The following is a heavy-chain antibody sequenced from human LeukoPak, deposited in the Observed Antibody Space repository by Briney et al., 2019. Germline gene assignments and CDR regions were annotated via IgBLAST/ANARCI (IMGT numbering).Heavy chain of an antibody. V-gene: IGHV3-21*01. D-gene: IGHD2-2*02. CDR1: GFTFSRYS. CDR3: AKEARSVASCYIDY. Sequence: PGGSLRLSCAASGFTFSRYSVNWVRQAPGKGLEWVSSISSSSSHLYYVDSVKGRFTISRDNAKNSFYLQVNSLRAEDTAVYYCAKEARSVASCYIDYCSQGTLVTVPS. J-gene: IGHJ4*02. CDR2: ISSSSSHL.